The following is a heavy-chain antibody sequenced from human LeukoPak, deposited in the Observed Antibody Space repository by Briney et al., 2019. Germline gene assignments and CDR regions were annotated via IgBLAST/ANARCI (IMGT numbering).Heavy chain of an antibody. D-gene: IGHD6-19*01. CDR1: GFTFSSYA. V-gene: IGHV3-30*02. Sequence: GGSLRLSCAASGFTFSSYAMSWVRQAPGKGLEWVALIWYDGSKQFYADSVKGRFTISRDNPKNTLYLQMNSLRAEDTAVYYCAKKKTYSSGWYLYDQALDYWGQGTLVTVSS. J-gene: IGHJ4*02. CDR3: AKKKTYSSGWYLYDQALDY. CDR2: IWYDGSKQ.